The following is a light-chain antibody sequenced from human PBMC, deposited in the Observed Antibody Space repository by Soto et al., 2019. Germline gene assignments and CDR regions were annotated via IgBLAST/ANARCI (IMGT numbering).Light chain of an antibody. V-gene: IGLV2-14*01. CDR3: SSYKTTSTLYV. CDR1: SSDVGAYDH. J-gene: IGLJ1*01. Sequence: QSVLTQPASVSGSLGQSITISCTGTSSDVGAYDHVSWYQQHPGNAPKLMIYDVSNRPSGVSDRFSGSKSGNTASLTISGLQAEDEADYYCSSYKTTSTLYVFGAGTKVTVL. CDR2: DVS.